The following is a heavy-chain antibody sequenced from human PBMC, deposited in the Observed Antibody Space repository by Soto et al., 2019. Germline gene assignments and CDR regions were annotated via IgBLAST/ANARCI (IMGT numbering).Heavy chain of an antibody. J-gene: IGHJ6*03. V-gene: IGHV1-24*01. Sequence: GASVKVSCKVSGYTLTELSMHWVRQAPGKGLEWMGGFDPEDGETIYAQKFQGRVTMTGDTSTNTVYMELSSLRSEDTAVYYCARAAYDFWSGYYYYYYYYMDVWGKGTTVDVSS. CDR1: GYTLTELS. D-gene: IGHD3-3*01. CDR3: ARAAYDFWSGYYYYYYYYMDV. CDR2: FDPEDGET.